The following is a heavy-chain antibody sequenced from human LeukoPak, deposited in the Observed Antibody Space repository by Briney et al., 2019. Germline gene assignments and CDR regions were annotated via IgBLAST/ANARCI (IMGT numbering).Heavy chain of an antibody. D-gene: IGHD3-3*01. CDR2: IYTSGST. CDR3: ARGDFWSGYHQLTNYYYYYMDV. J-gene: IGHJ6*03. V-gene: IGHV4-61*02. Sequence: SETLSLTRTVSGGSISSGSYYWSWIWQPAGKGLEWIGRIYTSGSTNYNPSLKSRVTISVDTSKNQFSLKLSSVTAADTAVYYCARGDFWSGYHQLTNYYYYYMDVWGKGTTVTVSS. CDR1: GGSISSGSYY.